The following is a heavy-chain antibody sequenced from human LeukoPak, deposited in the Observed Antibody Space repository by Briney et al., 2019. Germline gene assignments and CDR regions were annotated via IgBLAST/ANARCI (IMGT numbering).Heavy chain of an antibody. D-gene: IGHD4-23*01. Sequence: SKTLPLTCAVYGGSFSGYYWGWIRQPPGKGLEWIGSIYYSGSTYYNPSLKSRVTISVDTSKNQFSLKLSSVTAADTAVYYCARDSTVVTKTHDAFDIWGQGTMVTVSS. CDR3: ARDSTVVTKTHDAFDI. V-gene: IGHV4-34*01. CDR1: GGSFSGYY. J-gene: IGHJ3*02. CDR2: IYYSGST.